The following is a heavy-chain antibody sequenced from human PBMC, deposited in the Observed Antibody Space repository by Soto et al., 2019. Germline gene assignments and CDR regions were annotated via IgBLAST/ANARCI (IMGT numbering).Heavy chain of an antibody. Sequence: GGSLRLSCAASGFTFSNYAMNWVRQAPGKGLEWVSSISGGGGSTYYADSVKGRFTISRDNSKNALYLQMNSLSAEDTAVNYCAKEPSNDCGDSGGILDSWGQGTLVTVSS. CDR1: GFTFSNYA. CDR3: AKEPSNDCGDSGGILDS. CDR2: ISGGGGST. D-gene: IGHD4-17*01. J-gene: IGHJ4*02. V-gene: IGHV3-23*01.